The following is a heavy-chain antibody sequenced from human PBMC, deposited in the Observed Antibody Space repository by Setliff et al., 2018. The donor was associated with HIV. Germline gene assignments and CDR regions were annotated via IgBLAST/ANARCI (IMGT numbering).Heavy chain of an antibody. CDR1: GFTFNNYA. CDR3: TWLVASESGWFDP. V-gene: IGHV3-23*01. CDR2: ISASGGTT. D-gene: IGHD3-22*01. J-gene: IGHJ5*02. Sequence: PGGSLRLSCAASGFTFNNYAMTWVRQAQGKGLEWVSIISASGGTTYSADSLKGRFTISRDNSKNMLFLQIDSLRADDTALYFCTWLVASESGWFDPWGQGTLVTVSS.